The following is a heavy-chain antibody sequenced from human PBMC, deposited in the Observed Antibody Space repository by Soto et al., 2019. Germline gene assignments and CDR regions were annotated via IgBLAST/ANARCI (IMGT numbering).Heavy chain of an antibody. CDR2: IIPIFGTA. V-gene: IGHV1-69*06. D-gene: IGHD3-22*01. Sequence: SVKVSCKASGYIFNDYYIHWVLQAPGQGLEWMGGIIPIFGTANYAQKFQGRVTITADKSTSTAYMELSSLRSEDTAVYYCASAVGYDSSGPNYYFDYWGQGTLVTV. J-gene: IGHJ4*02. CDR1: GYIFNDYY. CDR3: ASAVGYDSSGPNYYFDY.